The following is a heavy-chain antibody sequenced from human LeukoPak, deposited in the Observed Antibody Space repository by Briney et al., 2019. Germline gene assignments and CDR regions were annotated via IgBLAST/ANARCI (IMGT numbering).Heavy chain of an antibody. CDR1: GYRFTDFS. Sequence: EASVKVSCKASGYRFTDFSIYWVRQAHGQGLEWMGWFNPNTGDAKYAEKFQGWITMTSDTSIRTAYMEIRSLKSDDTAIYYGATGGPQTSGEKRGLDYWGQGTLVTVSS. CDR3: ATGGPQTSGEKRGLDY. J-gene: IGHJ4*02. V-gene: IGHV1-2*04. D-gene: IGHD6-25*01. CDR2: FNPNTGDA.